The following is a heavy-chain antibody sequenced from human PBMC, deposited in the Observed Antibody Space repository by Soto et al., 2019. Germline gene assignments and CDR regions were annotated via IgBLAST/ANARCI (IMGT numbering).Heavy chain of an antibody. D-gene: IGHD3-22*01. Sequence: GGSLRLSCAASGFTFSNAWMSWVRQAPGKGLEWVGRIKSKTDGETTDYAAPVKGRFTISRDDSKNTLYLQMNSVKTEDTAVYYCTTVSHTLIVVLITRTAGASDLWGQGTMVTVSS. V-gene: IGHV3-15*01. CDR3: TTVSHTLIVVLITRTAGASDL. CDR2: IKSKTDGETT. J-gene: IGHJ3*01. CDR1: GFTFSNAW.